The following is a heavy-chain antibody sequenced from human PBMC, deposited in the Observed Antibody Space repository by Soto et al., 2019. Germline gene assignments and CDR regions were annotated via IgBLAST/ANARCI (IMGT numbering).Heavy chain of an antibody. CDR2: IKQDGSEK. V-gene: IGHV3-7*05. J-gene: IGHJ6*02. CDR3: ARDYLDPDYYYYYGMDV. D-gene: IGHD1-1*01. CDR1: GFTFSSYW. Sequence: GGSLRLSCAASGFTFSSYWMSWVRQAPGKGLEWVANIKQDGSEKYYVDSVKGRFTISRDNAKNSLYLQMNSLRAEDTAVYYCARDYLDPDYYYYYGMDVWGQGTTVTVSS.